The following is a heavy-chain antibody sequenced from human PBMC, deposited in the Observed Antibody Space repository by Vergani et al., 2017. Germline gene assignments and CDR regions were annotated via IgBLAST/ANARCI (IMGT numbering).Heavy chain of an antibody. CDR3: ASHDIRRDY. Sequence: QLQLQESGPGLVKPSATLSLTCSVSGASIRSSNYYWGWIRQPPGKGLEWIASIYYSGSTYYNPSLKSRVTISVDTSKNQFSLKLSSVTAADTAVYYCASHDIRRDYWGQGTLVTVSS. D-gene: IGHD3-9*01. CDR2: IYYSGST. J-gene: IGHJ4*02. V-gene: IGHV4-39*01. CDR1: GASIRSSNYY.